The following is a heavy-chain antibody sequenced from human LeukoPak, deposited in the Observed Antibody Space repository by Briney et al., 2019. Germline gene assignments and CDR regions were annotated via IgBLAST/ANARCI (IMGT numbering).Heavy chain of an antibody. V-gene: IGHV3-30*03. D-gene: IGHD3-22*01. J-gene: IGHJ4*02. CDR3: ARDRINMMVLGHDSGLDC. CDR2: VSYDGGHK. CDR1: GFSLSDYG. Sequence: QPGTSLRLSCVGSGFSLSDYGIHWVHQAPGKGLEWVAVVSYDGGHKYYADSVKGRFTISRDTSSDTVSLQMNSLRVEDTALYYCARDRINMMVLGHDSGLDCWGQGTLVTVSS.